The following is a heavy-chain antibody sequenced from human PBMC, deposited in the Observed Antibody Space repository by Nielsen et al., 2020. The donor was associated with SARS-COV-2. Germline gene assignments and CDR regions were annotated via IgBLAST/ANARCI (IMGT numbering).Heavy chain of an antibody. CDR1: GSSFTSYW. J-gene: IGHJ4*02. V-gene: IGHV5-51*01. Sequence: GGSLRLSCKGSGSSFTSYWIGWVRQMPGKGLEWMGIIYPGDSDIRYSPSFQGQVTISADKSISTAYLQWSSLKASDTAMYYCARRQQQTVFDYWGQGTQVTVS. CDR3: ARRQQQTVFDY. CDR2: IYPGDSDI. D-gene: IGHD6-13*01.